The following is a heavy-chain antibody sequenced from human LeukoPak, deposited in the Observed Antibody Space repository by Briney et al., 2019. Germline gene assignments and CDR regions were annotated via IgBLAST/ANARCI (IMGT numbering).Heavy chain of an antibody. V-gene: IGHV3-21*01. Sequence: GGSLRLSCAASGFTFSSYSMNWVRQAPGKGLEWVSSISSSSYIYYADSVKGRFTISRDNAKNSLYLQMNSLRAEDTAVYYCARDFADYGDYAFDYWGQGTLVTVSS. CDR3: ARDFADYGDYAFDY. J-gene: IGHJ4*02. CDR2: ISSSSYI. CDR1: GFTFSSYS. D-gene: IGHD4-17*01.